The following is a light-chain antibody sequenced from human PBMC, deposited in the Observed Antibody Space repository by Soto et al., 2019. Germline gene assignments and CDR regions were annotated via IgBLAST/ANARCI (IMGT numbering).Light chain of an antibody. CDR2: GAS. CDR1: QSVSGN. Sequence: EIVMTQSPATLSVSPGERATLSCRASQSVSGNLAWYQQKPGQAPRLLIYGASTRATGIPARFSGSGSGTDFTLTINSLQSEDFAVYYCQQYTNWPPWTLGQGTKVEIK. J-gene: IGKJ1*01. V-gene: IGKV3-15*01. CDR3: QQYTNWPPWT.